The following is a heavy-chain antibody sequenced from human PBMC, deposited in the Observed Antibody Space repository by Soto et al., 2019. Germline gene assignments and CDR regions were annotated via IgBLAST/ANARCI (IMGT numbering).Heavy chain of an antibody. V-gene: IGHV1-8*01. CDR1: GYTFTCYD. CDR2: MNPNSGNT. CDR3: AREDSSGRYGRDAFDI. D-gene: IGHD3-22*01. Sequence: GASVKVSCKASGYTFTCYDINWVRQATGQGLEWMGWMNPNSGNTGYAQKFQGRVTMTRNTSISTAYMELSSLRSEDTAVYYCAREDSSGRYGRDAFDIWGQGTMVTVSS. J-gene: IGHJ3*02.